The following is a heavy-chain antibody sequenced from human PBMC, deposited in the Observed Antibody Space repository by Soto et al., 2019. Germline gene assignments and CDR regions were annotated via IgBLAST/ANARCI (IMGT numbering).Heavy chain of an antibody. Sequence: AASVKVSCKASGYTFTSYYMHWVRQAPGQGLEWMGIINPSGGSTSYAQKFQGRVTMTRDTSTSTVYMELSSLRSEDTAVYYCARDLIAAAGIPYCGMDVWGQGTTVTVSS. D-gene: IGHD6-13*01. CDR3: ARDLIAAAGIPYCGMDV. J-gene: IGHJ6*02. V-gene: IGHV1-46*01. CDR2: INPSGGST. CDR1: GYTFTSYY.